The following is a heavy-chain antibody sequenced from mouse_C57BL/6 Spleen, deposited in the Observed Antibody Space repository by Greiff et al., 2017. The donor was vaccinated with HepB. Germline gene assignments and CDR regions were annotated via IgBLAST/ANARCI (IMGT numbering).Heavy chain of an antibody. CDR2: ISYDGSN. J-gene: IGHJ1*03. D-gene: IGHD1-1*01. CDR1: GYSITSGYY. Sequence: EVKLQESGPGLVKPSQSLSLTCSVTGYSITSGYYWNWIRQFPGNKLEWMGYISYDGSNNYNPSLKNRISITRDTSKNQFFLKLNSVTTEDTATYYCARGDTVVAPFDVWGTGTTVTVSS. V-gene: IGHV3-6*01. CDR3: ARGDTVVAPFDV.